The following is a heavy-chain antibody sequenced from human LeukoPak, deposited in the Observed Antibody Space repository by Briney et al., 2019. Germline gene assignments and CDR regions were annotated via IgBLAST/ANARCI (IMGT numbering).Heavy chain of an antibody. J-gene: IGHJ5*02. D-gene: IGHD3-10*01. V-gene: IGHV4-59*12. CDR3: ARVFVYYGSGSYYDWFDP. Sequence: PSETLSLTCTVSGGSISSYYWSWIRQPPGKGLEWIGYIYHSGSTYYNPSLKSRVIISVDRSKNQFSLKLSSVTAADTAVYYCARVFVYYGSGSYYDWFDPWGQGTLVTVSS. CDR2: IYHSGST. CDR1: GGSISSYY.